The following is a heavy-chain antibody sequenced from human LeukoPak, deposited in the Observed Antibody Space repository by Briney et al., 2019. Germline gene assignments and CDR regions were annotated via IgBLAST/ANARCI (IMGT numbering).Heavy chain of an antibody. D-gene: IGHD2-21*01. V-gene: IGHV3-23*01. J-gene: IGHJ4*02. CDR3: AKDSTMWPHYFDH. CDR2: IFDGGDTK. CDR1: GGSISGSSYY. Sequence: ETLSLTCTVSGGSISGSSYYWGWIRQPPGKGLEWVSSIFDGGDTKDYADSVKGRFTTSRDNSKNELYLQMNSLTAEDTAVYFCAKDSTMWPHYFDHWGQGILVIVSS.